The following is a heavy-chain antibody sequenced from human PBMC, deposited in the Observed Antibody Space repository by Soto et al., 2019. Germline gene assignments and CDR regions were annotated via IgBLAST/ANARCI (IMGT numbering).Heavy chain of an antibody. CDR2: INAGNGNT. J-gene: IGHJ6*01. CDR3: AREGYYGSGSYYPYYYYYGMDV. D-gene: IGHD3-10*01. Sequence: ASVKVSCKASGYTFTSYAMHWVRQAPGQRLEWMGWINAGNGNTKYSQKFQGRVTITRDTSASTAYMELSSLRSEDTAVYYCAREGYYGSGSYYPYYYYYGMDVWGQGTTVTVYS. V-gene: IGHV1-3*01. CDR1: GYTFTSYA.